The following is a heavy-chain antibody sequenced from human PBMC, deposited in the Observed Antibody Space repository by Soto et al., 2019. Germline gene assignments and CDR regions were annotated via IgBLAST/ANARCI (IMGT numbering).Heavy chain of an antibody. CDR3: ARPDIVGGTFVDF. CDR2: ISSSDVTI. Sequence: PGGSLRLSCAASGFTFSNYEINWVRQAPGKGLEWVSYISSSDVTIYYADSVKGRFTISRDNAWNSLYLQMDTLRAEDTAVYYCARPDIVGGTFVDFCGQRTLVTVSS. J-gene: IGHJ4*02. CDR1: GFTFSNYE. D-gene: IGHD1-26*01. V-gene: IGHV3-48*03.